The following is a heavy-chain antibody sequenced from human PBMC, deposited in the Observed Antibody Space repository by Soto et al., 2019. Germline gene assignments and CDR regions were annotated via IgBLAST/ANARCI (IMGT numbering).Heavy chain of an antibody. CDR2: ISGSGGST. J-gene: IGHJ6*03. V-gene: IGHV3-23*01. D-gene: IGHD2-15*01. Sequence: GGSLRLSCAASGFTFSSYAMSWVRQAPGKGLAWVSAISGSGGSTYYADSVKGRFTISRDNSKNTLYLQMNSLRAEDTAVYYCAKVIAGYYYMDVWGKGTTVTVSS. CDR1: GFTFSSYA. CDR3: AKVIAGYYYMDV.